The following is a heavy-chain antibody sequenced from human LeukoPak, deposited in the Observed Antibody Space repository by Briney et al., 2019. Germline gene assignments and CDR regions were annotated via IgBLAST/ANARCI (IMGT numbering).Heavy chain of an antibody. CDR1: GYTFTSYD. CDR2: MNPNSGNT. CDR3: ARDPPRIAVAGTGTNDY. D-gene: IGHD6-19*01. J-gene: IGHJ4*02. V-gene: IGHV1-8*03. Sequence: ASVKVSCKGSGYTFTSYDINWVRQATGQGLEWMGWMNPNSGNTGYAQKFQGRVTITRNTSISTACMELSSLRSEDTAVYYCARDPPRIAVAGTGTNDYWGQGTLVAVSS.